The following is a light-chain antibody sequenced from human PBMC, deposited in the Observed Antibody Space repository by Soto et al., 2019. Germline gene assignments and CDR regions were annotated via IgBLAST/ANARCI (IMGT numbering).Light chain of an antibody. CDR3: QQSYTTPLT. J-gene: IGKJ4*01. V-gene: IGKV1-39*01. Sequence: DVQVTQSPSSLSASVGDRVTITCRASRNINNYLNWYQQKPGKAPKLLISVESNLQSGVPSRFSGRGSGTEFTLTISSLQPEDFATYYCQQSYTTPLTFGGGTKVEI. CDR1: RNINNY. CDR2: VES.